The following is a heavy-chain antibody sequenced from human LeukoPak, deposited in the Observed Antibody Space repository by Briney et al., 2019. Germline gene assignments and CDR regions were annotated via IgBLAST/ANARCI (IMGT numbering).Heavy chain of an antibody. J-gene: IGHJ6*04. Sequence: GGSLRLFCAASGFTFSSYAMSWVRQAPGKGLEWVSAISGSGGSTYYADSVKGRFTISRDNSKNTLYLQMKSLRAGDTAVYYCAKSPYFYNSGRSVDVWGKGTTVTVSS. CDR2: ISGSGGST. D-gene: IGHD3-10*01. V-gene: IGHV3-23*01. CDR1: GFTFSSYA. CDR3: AKSPYFYNSGRSVDV.